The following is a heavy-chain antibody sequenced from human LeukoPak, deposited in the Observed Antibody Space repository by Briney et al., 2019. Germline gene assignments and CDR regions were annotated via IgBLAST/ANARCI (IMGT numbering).Heavy chain of an antibody. CDR2: ISAYNGNT. Sequence: ASVKVSCKASGYTFTTYGISWVRQAPGQGLEWMGWISAYNGNTNSAQKLQGRVTMTTDTSTSTAYMEMRSLRSDNTAVYYCARDSGGYSGYDFWDYWGQGTLVTVSS. V-gene: IGHV1-18*01. CDR1: GYTFTTYG. CDR3: ARDSGGYSGYDFWDY. D-gene: IGHD5-12*01. J-gene: IGHJ4*02.